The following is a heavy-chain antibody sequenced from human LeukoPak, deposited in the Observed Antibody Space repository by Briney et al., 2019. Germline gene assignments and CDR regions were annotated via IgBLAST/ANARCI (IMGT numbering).Heavy chain of an antibody. V-gene: IGHV1-18*01. Sequence: ASVKVSCKASGYTFTSYGLSWVRQAPGKGLEWMGGLDPEDDKRFYAQKFQGRVTMTEDTSTDTAYMELSSLRSDDTAVYYCAKAPFTNWSGWFDPWGQGTLVTVSS. CDR3: AKAPFTNWSGWFDP. CDR2: LDPEDDKR. J-gene: IGHJ5*02. CDR1: GYTFTSYG. D-gene: IGHD7-27*01.